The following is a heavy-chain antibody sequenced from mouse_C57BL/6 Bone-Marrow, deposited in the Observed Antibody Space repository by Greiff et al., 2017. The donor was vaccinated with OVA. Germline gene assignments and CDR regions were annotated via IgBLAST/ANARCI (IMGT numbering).Heavy chain of an antibody. V-gene: IGHV5-9*01. CDR3: ARRGGRLYAMDY. CDR1: GFTFSSYT. Sequence: EVHLVESGGGLVKPGGSLKLSCAASGFTFSSYTMSWVRQTPEKRLEWVATISGGGGNTYYPDSVKGRFTISRDNAKNTLYLQMSSLRSEDTALYYCARRGGRLYAMDYWGQGTSVTVSS. D-gene: IGHD1-1*01. J-gene: IGHJ4*01. CDR2: ISGGGGNT.